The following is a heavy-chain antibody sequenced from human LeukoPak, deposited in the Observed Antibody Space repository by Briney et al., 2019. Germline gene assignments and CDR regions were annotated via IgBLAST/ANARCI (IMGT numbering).Heavy chain of an antibody. CDR2: INPNSGGT. CDR1: GYTFTGYY. Sequence: ASVKVSCKASGYTFTGYYMHWVRQAPGQGLEWMGWINPNSGGTNYAQKFQGRVTMTRDTSISTAYMELSRLRSDDTAVYYCAREVSDYYYYYYMDVWGKGTTVTVSS. CDR3: AREVSDYYYYYYMDV. D-gene: IGHD1-14*01. J-gene: IGHJ6*03. V-gene: IGHV1-2*02.